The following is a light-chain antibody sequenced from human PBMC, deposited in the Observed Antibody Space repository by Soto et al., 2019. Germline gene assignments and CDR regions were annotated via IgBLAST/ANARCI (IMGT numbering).Light chain of an antibody. Sequence: IQMTQSPSSLSASVGDRVTITCRASQGIRNDLGWYQQKPGKAPKLLIYDASSLESGVPSRSSGSGSGTEFTLTISSLQPDDFATYYCQQYNSYSPVTFGQGTKVDIK. CDR1: QGIRND. J-gene: IGKJ1*01. CDR3: QQYNSYSPVT. CDR2: DAS. V-gene: IGKV1-17*01.